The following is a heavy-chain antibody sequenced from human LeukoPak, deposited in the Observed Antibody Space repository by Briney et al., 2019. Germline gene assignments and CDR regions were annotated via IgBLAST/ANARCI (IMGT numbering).Heavy chain of an antibody. CDR1: GGSISSGGYY. J-gene: IGHJ4*02. V-gene: IGHV4-31*03. D-gene: IGHD3-16*02. CDR2: IYYSGST. Sequence: SETLSLTCTVSGGSISSGGYYWSWIRQHPGKGLEWIGYIYYSGSTYYNPSLKSRVTISVDTSKNQFSLKLSSVTAADTAVYYCARGVYDYVWGSYRYFDYWGQGTLVTVSS. CDR3: ARGVYDYVWGSYRYFDY.